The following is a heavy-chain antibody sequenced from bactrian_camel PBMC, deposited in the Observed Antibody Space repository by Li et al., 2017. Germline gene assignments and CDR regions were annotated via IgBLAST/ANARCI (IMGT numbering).Heavy chain of an antibody. D-gene: IGHD3*01. CDR3: ATAPMFPA. J-gene: IGHJ6*01. CDR1: GYTLSGFC. Sequence: HVQLVESGGGLVQPGGSLRLSCAASGYTLSGFCMGWVRQAPGKEREWVAAIDTDGSTSYADSVKGRFTISRDNAKNTLYLQMNSLKPEDTAIYYCATAPMFPAWGQGTQVTVS. V-gene: IGHV3S26*01. CDR2: IDTDGST.